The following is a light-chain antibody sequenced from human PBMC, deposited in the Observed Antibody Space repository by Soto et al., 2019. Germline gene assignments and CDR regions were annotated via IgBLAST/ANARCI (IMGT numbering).Light chain of an antibody. Sequence: EIVLTQSPGTLSLSPGERATLSCRASQSVSSSYLAWYQQKPGQAPRLLIYGASSRATGIPDRFSGSGSGTDFILTISRLEPEDFSVYYCQQYGGSPPWTFGKRTKVEIK. CDR2: GAS. V-gene: IGKV3-20*01. J-gene: IGKJ1*01. CDR3: QQYGGSPPWT. CDR1: QSVSSSY.